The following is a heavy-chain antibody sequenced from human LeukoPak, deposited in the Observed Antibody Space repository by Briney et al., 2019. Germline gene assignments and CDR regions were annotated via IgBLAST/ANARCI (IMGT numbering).Heavy chain of an antibody. CDR1: GGSISSSSYY. V-gene: IGHV4-39*01. D-gene: IGHD2-2*01. Sequence: SETLSLTCTVSGGSISSSSYYWGWIRQPPGKGLEWIGSIYYSGSTYYNPSLKSRVTISVDTSKNQFSLKLSSVTAADTAVYYCARGTGISRRIDYWGQGTLVTVSS. CDR2: IYYSGST. CDR3: ARGTGISRRIDY. J-gene: IGHJ4*02.